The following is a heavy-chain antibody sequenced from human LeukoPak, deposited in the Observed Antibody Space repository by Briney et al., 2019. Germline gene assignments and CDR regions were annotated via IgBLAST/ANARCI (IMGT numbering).Heavy chain of an antibody. J-gene: IGHJ5*02. CDR3: ARDEAYCSSTSCYTYNWFDP. CDR1: GYTFTSYA. D-gene: IGHD2-2*02. CDR2: INTNTGNP. V-gene: IGHV7-4-1*02. Sequence: VASVKVSCKASGYTFTSYAMNWVRQAPGQGLEWMGWINTNTGNPTYAQGFTGRFVFSLDTSVSTAYLQISSLKAEDTAVYYCARDEAYCSSTSCYTYNWFDPWGQGTLVTVSS.